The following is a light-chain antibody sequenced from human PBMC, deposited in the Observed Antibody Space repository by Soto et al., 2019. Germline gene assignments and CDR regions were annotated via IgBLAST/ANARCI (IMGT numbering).Light chain of an antibody. CDR1: SGHSSYA. J-gene: IGLJ7*01. CDR3: QTWGTGIHV. Sequence: QPVLTQSPSASASLGASVKLTCTLSSGHSSYAIAWHQQQPEKGPRYLMKLNSDGSHSKGDGILDRFSGSSSGAERYLTISSLQSEDEADYYCQTWGTGIHVFGGGTQLTVL. CDR2: LNSDGSH. V-gene: IGLV4-69*01.